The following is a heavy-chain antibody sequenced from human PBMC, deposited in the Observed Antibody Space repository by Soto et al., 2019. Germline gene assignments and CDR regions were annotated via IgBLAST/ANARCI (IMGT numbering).Heavy chain of an antibody. V-gene: IGHV3-15*01. J-gene: IGHJ3*02. CDR3: TTGPNLRPLAAFDI. CDR2: IKSKTDGGTI. Sequence: EVQLVESGGGLVKPGGSLRLSCAASGFTFTNAWMTWVRQGPGKGLEWVGRIKSKTDGGTIDYAAPVKGRFTISRDDSKNTLYLPMNSLKTEDTAVYYCTTGPNLRPLAAFDIWGQGTVVTVSS. CDR1: GFTFTNAW.